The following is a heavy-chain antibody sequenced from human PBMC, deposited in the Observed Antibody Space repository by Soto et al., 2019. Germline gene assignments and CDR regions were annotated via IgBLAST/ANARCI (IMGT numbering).Heavy chain of an antibody. CDR1: GFTFSNYV. Sequence: PGGSLRLSCAASGFTFSNYVMSWVRQAPGKGLAWVSAISAGGDKTYYADSVKGRFTLSRDNSKKTLYLQMSSLSVEDTAVYYCAKLYYRWQGGMDAWGQGTTVTVSS. CDR2: ISAGGDKT. CDR3: AKLYYRWQGGMDA. D-gene: IGHD3-16*01. V-gene: IGHV3-23*01. J-gene: IGHJ6*02.